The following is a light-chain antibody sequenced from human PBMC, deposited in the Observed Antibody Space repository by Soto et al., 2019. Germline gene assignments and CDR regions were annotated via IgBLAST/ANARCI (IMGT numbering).Light chain of an antibody. Sequence: EIVLTQSPGTLALPPGKKPTPSSRASQRVCRSYLAWNHQKPRQPPRLLIYGASSRATGIPDRFSGSESGTDFTLTISRLEPEDFSVYYCQQYGSSPRTFGQGTKVEIK. CDR3: QQYGSSPRT. J-gene: IGKJ1*01. V-gene: IGKV3-20*01. CDR1: QRVCRSY. CDR2: GAS.